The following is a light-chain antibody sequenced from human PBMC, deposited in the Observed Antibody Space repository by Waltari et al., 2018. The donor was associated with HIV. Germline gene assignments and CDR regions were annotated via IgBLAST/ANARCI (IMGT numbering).Light chain of an antibody. CDR3: QSFETGTQV. V-gene: IGLV6-57*03. CDR1: SGIIDSNY. Sequence: KFMLTQPHSMSESPGQTVTISCTRTSGIIDSNYVPLFQPRPGSAPTTVIFDDDRRPSGVPARFSGSIDKSSNSASLTISGLRPEDEADYYCQSFETGTQVFGGGTKLTVL. J-gene: IGLJ3*02. CDR2: DDD.